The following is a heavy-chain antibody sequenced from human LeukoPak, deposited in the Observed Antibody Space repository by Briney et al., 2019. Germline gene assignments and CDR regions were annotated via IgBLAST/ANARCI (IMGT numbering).Heavy chain of an antibody. J-gene: IGHJ4*02. CDR3: ARDQHSSGWYSAILPSGGTHSDY. CDR1: GGSISSSSYY. CDR2: IYHSGST. Sequence: SETLSLTCTVSGGSISSSSYYWGWIRQPPGKGLEWIGSIYHSGSTYYNPSLKSRVTISVDTSRNQFSLRLSSVTAADTAVYYCARDQHSSGWYSAILPSGGTHSDYWGQGTLVTVSS. D-gene: IGHD6-19*01. V-gene: IGHV4-39*07.